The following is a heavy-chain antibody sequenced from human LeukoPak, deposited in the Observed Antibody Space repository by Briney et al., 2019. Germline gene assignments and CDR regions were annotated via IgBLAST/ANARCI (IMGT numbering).Heavy chain of an antibody. Sequence: PGGSLRLSCAASGFRFSTLGMHWVRQAPGKGLEWVAFIRYDGSKKYYGDSVKGRFTISRDNSKNTLSLPMSSLRPEDTAVYYCVRVKGSGYYYGYWGQGTLVTVSS. CDR1: GFRFSTLG. CDR3: VRVKGSGYYYGY. V-gene: IGHV3-30*02. J-gene: IGHJ4*02. CDR2: IRYDGSKK. D-gene: IGHD3-22*01.